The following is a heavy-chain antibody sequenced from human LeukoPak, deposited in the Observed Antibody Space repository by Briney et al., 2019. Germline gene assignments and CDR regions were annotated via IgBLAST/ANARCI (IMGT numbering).Heavy chain of an antibody. CDR2: INHSGST. CDR1: GGSFSGYY. CDR3: AREGYDSRPKKYYFDY. V-gene: IGHV4-34*01. D-gene: IGHD3-22*01. J-gene: IGHJ4*02. Sequence: PSETLSLTCAVYGGSFSGYYWSWIRQPPGKGLEWIGEINHSGSTNYNPSLKSRVTISVDTSKNQFSLKLSSVTAAGTAVYYCAREGYDSRPKKYYFDYWGQGTLVTVSS.